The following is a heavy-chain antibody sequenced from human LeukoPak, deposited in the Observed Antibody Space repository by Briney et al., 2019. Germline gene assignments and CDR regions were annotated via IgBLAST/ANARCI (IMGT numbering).Heavy chain of an antibody. D-gene: IGHD3-9*01. V-gene: IGHV3-23*01. CDR2: ISGRGDSP. CDR3: ARDPGYAIYYFDY. CDR1: GFSFNTHA. Sequence: PGGSLRLSCAASGFSFNTHAMSWVRQAPGKGLEWVSTISGRGDSPYYADSVKGRFSISRDNSKNTLFLHMNSLRAEDTAVYYCARDPGYAIYYFDYWSQGNLVTVSS. J-gene: IGHJ4*02.